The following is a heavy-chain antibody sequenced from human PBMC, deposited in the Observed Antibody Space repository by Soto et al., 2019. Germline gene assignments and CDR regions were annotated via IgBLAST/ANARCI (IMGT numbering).Heavy chain of an antibody. D-gene: IGHD1-1*01. J-gene: IGHJ4*02. CDR3: ASEQLAVLRGVLDY. Sequence: PGGSLRLSCADSGFTFNSYAMHWVRQAPGRGLEWVAVISYDGSNKYYADSVKGRFTISRDNSENRLYLQMNSLRAEDTAVYYCASEQLAVLRGVLDYSGQGTLVAVSS. CDR2: ISYDGSNK. CDR1: GFTFNSYA. V-gene: IGHV3-30-3*01.